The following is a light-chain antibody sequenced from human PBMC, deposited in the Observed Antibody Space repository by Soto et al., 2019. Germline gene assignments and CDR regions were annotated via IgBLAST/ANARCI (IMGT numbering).Light chain of an antibody. CDR2: GNS. Sequence: QSVLTQPPSVSGAPGQRVTISCTGSSSNIGAGYDVHWYQQLPGTAPKLLIYGNSNRPSGVPDRFSGSKSGTSASLASTGLQAEDDADYDCQSYDSSLSGVVFGGGTQLTVL. CDR1: SSNIGAGYD. J-gene: IGLJ3*02. CDR3: QSYDSSLSGVV. V-gene: IGLV1-40*01.